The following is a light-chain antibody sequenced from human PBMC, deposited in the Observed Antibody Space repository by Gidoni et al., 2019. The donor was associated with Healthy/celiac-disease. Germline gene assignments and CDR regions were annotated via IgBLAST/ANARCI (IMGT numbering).Light chain of an antibody. CDR1: SSNIGSNT. Sequence: QSVLSPPPSASGTPGQRVTFSCSGSSSNIGSNTVSWYQQLPGTAPKLLIYSNSQRPSGVPDRFSGSKPGTSASLAISGLQSEDEADYYCAAWDDSLNGRVFGGGTKLTVL. CDR3: AAWDDSLNGRV. V-gene: IGLV1-44*01. CDR2: SNS. J-gene: IGLJ2*01.